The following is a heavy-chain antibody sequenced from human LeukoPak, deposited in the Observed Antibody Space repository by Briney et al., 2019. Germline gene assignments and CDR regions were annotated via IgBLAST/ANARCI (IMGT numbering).Heavy chain of an antibody. Sequence: SETLSLTCTVSGGSISGYYWSWIRQPPGKGLEWIGYICYSGSTNYNPSLKSRVTISVDTSKNQFSLKLSSVTAADTAVYYCARAQWEYYYDSSGHTESYYYYYYGMDVWGQGTTVTVS. D-gene: IGHD3-22*01. CDR2: ICYSGST. J-gene: IGHJ6*02. V-gene: IGHV4-59*01. CDR1: GGSISGYY. CDR3: ARAQWEYYYDSSGHTESYYYYYYGMDV.